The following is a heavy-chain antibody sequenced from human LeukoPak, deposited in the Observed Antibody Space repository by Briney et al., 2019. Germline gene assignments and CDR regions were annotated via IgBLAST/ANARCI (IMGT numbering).Heavy chain of an antibody. CDR1: GYSFTGYY. CDR3: ARTSGYDFGTDVDY. V-gene: IGHV1-2*02. CDR2: INPDSGCT. J-gene: IGHJ4*02. D-gene: IGHD5-12*01. Sequence: GASVKVSCKASGYSFTGYYMHWVRQAPGQGLEWMGWINPDSGCTDYEEKLQGRVTMTRDTSISTAYMELSRLRSDDTAVYYCARTSGYDFGTDVDYWGQGTLVTVSS.